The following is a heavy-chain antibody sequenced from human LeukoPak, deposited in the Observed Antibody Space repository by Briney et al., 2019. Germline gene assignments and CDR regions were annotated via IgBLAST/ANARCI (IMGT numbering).Heavy chain of an antibody. Sequence: PSETLSLTCAVSGGSISSGGYSWSWIRQPPGKGLEWIGYIYYSGSTYYNPSLKSRVTISVDTSKNQFSLKLSFVTAADTAVYYCARVRQGYTVDYWGQGTLVTVSS. D-gene: IGHD5-24*01. CDR2: IYYSGST. CDR1: GGSISSGGYS. J-gene: IGHJ4*02. V-gene: IGHV4-30-4*07. CDR3: ARVRQGYTVDY.